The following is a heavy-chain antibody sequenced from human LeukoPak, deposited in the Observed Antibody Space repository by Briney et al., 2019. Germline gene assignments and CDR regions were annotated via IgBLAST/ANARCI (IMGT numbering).Heavy chain of an antibody. Sequence: SETLSLTCAVSGDPISGSNWWSWVRQPPGKGLEWIGEIYHSGSTNYNPSLKSRVTISVDKSKNQFSLKLSSVTAADTAVYYCARVAGTFYGEAYFDYWGQGTLVTVSS. CDR2: IYHSGST. D-gene: IGHD3-10*01. V-gene: IGHV4-4*02. CDR3: ARVAGTFYGEAYFDY. CDR1: GDPISGSNW. J-gene: IGHJ4*02.